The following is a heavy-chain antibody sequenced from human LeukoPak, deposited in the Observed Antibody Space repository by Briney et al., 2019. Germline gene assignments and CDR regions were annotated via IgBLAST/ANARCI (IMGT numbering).Heavy chain of an antibody. CDR3: ARGGAAAGYFDY. CDR1: GGSISSSSYY. J-gene: IGHJ4*02. D-gene: IGHD6-13*01. CDR2: IYYSGST. Sequence: SETLSLTCTVSGGSISSSSYYWGWIRQPPGKGLEWIGSIYYSGSTYYNPSLKSRVTISVDTSKNQFSLKLSSVTAADTAVYYCARGGAAAGYFDYWGQGTLVTVSS. V-gene: IGHV4-39*07.